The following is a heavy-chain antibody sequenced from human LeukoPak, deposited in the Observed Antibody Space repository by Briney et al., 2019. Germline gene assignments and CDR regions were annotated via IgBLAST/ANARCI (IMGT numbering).Heavy chain of an antibody. V-gene: IGHV4-59*12. CDR1: GGSISSYY. D-gene: IGHD4-11*01. CDR3: ARDFLLQSEGLFDY. CDR2: IYYSGST. Sequence: SETLSLTCTVSGGSISSYYWTWIRQPPGKGLEWIGYIYYSGSTNYKPSLKSRVTISVERSKNQFSLKLSSVTAADTAVYYCARDFLLQSEGLFDYRGQGTLVTVSS. J-gene: IGHJ4*02.